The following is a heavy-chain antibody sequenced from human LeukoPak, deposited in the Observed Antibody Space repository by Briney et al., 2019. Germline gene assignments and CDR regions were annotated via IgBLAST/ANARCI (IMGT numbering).Heavy chain of an antibody. D-gene: IGHD3-10*01. CDR3: ARSLTMVRGWPHHEYNWFDP. Sequence: ASVKVSCKASGYTFTGYYMHWVRQAPGQGLEWMGWINPNSGGTNYAQKFQGRVTMTRDTSISTAYMELSRLRSDDTAVYYCARSLTMVRGWPHHEYNWFDPWGQGTLVTVSS. CDR1: GYTFTGYY. V-gene: IGHV1-2*02. J-gene: IGHJ5*02. CDR2: INPNSGGT.